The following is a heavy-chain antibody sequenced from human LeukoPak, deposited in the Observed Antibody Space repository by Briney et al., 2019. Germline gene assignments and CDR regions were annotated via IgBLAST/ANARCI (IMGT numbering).Heavy chain of an antibody. CDR2: ISWDGGST. CDR1: GFTFDDYT. J-gene: IGHJ6*03. Sequence: PGGSLRLSCAASGFTFDDYTMHWVRQAPGKGLEWVSFISWDGGSTYYADSVKGRFTISRDNSKNSLYLQMNSLRTEDTALYYCAKDATRYYYYMDVWGKGTTVTVSS. CDR3: AKDATRYYYYMDV. V-gene: IGHV3-43*01.